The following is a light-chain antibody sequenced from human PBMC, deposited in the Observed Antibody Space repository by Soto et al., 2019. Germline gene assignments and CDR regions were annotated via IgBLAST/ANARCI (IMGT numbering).Light chain of an antibody. V-gene: IGKV3-15*01. Sequence: EIVITQSPLTLSVKPGERATLSCRASQSVSSNLAWYQQKPGQAPRLLIYGASTRATGIPARFSGSGSGTEFTLTISSLQSEDFAVYYCQQYNNWPPLFGQGARLEI. CDR1: QSVSSN. CDR3: QQYNNWPPL. CDR2: GAS. J-gene: IGKJ5*01.